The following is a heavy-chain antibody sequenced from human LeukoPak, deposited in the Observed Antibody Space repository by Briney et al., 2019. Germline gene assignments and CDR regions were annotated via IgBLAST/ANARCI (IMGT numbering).Heavy chain of an antibody. CDR1: GFTFSSYW. J-gene: IGHJ4*02. V-gene: IGHV3-7*01. D-gene: IGHD3-22*01. Sequence: GGSLRLSCAASGFTFSSYWMSWVRQAPGKGLEWVANIKQDGSEKYYVDSVKGRFTISRDNAKNSLYLQMNSLRAEDTAVYYCARDPPYYYDSSGFWGQGTLVTVSS. CDR2: IKQDGSEK. CDR3: ARDPPYYYDSSGF.